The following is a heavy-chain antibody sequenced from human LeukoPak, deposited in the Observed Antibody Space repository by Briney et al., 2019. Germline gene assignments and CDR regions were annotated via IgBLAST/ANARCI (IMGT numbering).Heavy chain of an antibody. V-gene: IGHV3-48*04. J-gene: IGHJ4*02. CDR2: ISSSSSTI. CDR3: ALDYGDYYFDS. CDR1: GFTFSSYS. D-gene: IGHD4-17*01. Sequence: GGSLRLSCAASGFTFSSYSMNWVRQAPGKGLEWVSYISSSSSTIYYADSVKGRLTISRDNAKNSLYLQMNSLRADDTAVYYCALDYGDYYFDSWGQGTLVTVSS.